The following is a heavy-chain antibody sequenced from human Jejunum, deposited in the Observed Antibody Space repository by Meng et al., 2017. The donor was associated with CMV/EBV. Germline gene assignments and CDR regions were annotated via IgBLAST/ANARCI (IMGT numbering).Heavy chain of an antibody. CDR3: ARGDYPQYFDQ. V-gene: IGHV3-30-3*01. Sequence: VQLVESGGGVVRPGTFWRLCGAACGIPCSGSAMYWVRQAPGKGLEWAAVISYDGTKIHYGDSVKGRFTISRDNSKSALYLQMNSLRTEDTAVYYCARGDYPQYFDQWGRGTLVTVSS. CDR2: ISYDGTKI. J-gene: IGHJ4*02. D-gene: IGHD3-16*01. CDR1: GIPCSGSA.